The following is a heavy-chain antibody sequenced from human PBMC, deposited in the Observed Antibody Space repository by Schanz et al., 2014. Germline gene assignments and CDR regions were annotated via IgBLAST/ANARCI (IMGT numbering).Heavy chain of an antibody. V-gene: IGHV1-46*01. CDR2: VNPSVRGT. Sequence: QVQLVQSGAEVKKPGASVKVSCKTSGYTLSAYSLHWVRQAPGQGLEWMGIVNPSVRGTHFAREFQGRVTVTRDTSTSTVYMELSSLRSEDTAVYYCTRGGYSYALSAFDIWGQGTMVTVSS. CDR1: GYTLSAYS. CDR3: TRGGYSYALSAFDI. D-gene: IGHD5-18*01. J-gene: IGHJ3*02.